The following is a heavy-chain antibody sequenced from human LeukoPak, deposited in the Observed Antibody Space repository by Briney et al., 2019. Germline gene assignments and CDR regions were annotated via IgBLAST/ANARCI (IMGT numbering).Heavy chain of an antibody. D-gene: IGHD3-10*01. CDR2: IIPILGIA. Sequence: SVKVSCKASGGTFSSYAISWVRQAPGQGLEWMGRIIPILGIANYAQKFQGRVTITADKSTSTAYMELSSLRSEDTAVYYCARDLTLGPYYYGSGSPPYYYGMDVWGQGTTVTVSS. V-gene: IGHV1-69*04. CDR3: ARDLTLGPYYYGSGSPPYYYGMDV. CDR1: GGTFSSYA. J-gene: IGHJ6*02.